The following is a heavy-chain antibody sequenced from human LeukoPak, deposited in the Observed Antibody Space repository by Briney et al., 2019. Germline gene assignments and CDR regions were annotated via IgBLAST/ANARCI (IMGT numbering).Heavy chain of an antibody. D-gene: IGHD3-22*01. V-gene: IGHV3-48*03. CDR1: GFTFSSYE. Sequence: GGSLRLSCAASGFTFSSYEMNWVRQAPGKGLEWVSYISSSGSTIYYADSVKGRFTISRDNAKNSLYLQMNSQRAEDTAVYYCARGEDYYDSSGYYYYFDYWGQGTLVTVSS. CDR3: ARGEDYYDSSGYYYYFDY. J-gene: IGHJ4*02. CDR2: ISSSGSTI.